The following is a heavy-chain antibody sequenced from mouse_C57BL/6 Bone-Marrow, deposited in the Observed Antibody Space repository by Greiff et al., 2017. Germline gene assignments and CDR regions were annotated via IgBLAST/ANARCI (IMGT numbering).Heavy chain of an antibody. J-gene: IGHJ3*01. V-gene: IGHV1-52*01. Sequence: QVQLQQPGAELVRPGSSVKLSCKASGYTFTSYWMHWVKQRPIQGLEWIGNIDPADSETHYNQQFKDKATLTVDKSSNTAYMQLSSLASEDSAVDYCARGDWFAYWGQGTLVTVSA. CDR1: GYTFTSYW. CDR3: ARGDWFAY. CDR2: IDPADSET.